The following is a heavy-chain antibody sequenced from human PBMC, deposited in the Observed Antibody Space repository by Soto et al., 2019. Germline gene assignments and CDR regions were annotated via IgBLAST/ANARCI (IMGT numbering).Heavy chain of an antibody. CDR2: IHAGDSDT. Sequence: HGESLKISCAGSGYSFTSYLIGWVRQMPGKGLELVGIIHAGDSDTRYSPSFRGQVTLSAHKSNSPAYMQWSSLKDSETTMYYCARLDSPGYYVYSDQAPLLTVSS. V-gene: IGHV5-51*01. CDR1: GYSFTSYL. J-gene: IGHJ4*02. CDR3: ARLDSPGYYVY. D-gene: IGHD3-22*01.